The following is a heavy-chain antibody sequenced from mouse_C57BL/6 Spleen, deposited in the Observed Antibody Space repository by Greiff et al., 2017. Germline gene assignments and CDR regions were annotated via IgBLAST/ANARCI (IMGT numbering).Heavy chain of an antibody. D-gene: IGHD1-1*01. CDR3: ARTYYGTYFGY. J-gene: IGHJ3*01. Sequence: QVQLQQPGAELVKPGASVKLSCKASGYTFTSYWMHWVKQRPGQGLEWIGMIHPNSGSTNYNEKFKSKATLTVDKSSNTAYMQLSSLTSEDSAVYYCARTYYGTYFGYWGQGTMVTVSA. CDR2: IHPNSGST. V-gene: IGHV1-64*01. CDR1: GYTFTSYW.